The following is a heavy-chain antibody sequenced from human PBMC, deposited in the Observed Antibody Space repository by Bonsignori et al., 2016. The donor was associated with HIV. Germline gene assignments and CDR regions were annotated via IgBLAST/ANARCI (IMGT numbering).Heavy chain of an antibody. CDR2: IYHSGST. J-gene: IGHJ3*02. D-gene: IGHD2-15*01. Sequence: WIRQPPGKGLEWIGYIYHSGSTYYNPSLKSRLSISSDPSKNHFSLQLNSVTAADTAVYYCARSQRSWWSHGFDTWGRGTMVTISS. CDR3: ARSQRSWWSHGFDT. V-gene: IGHV4-30-4*01.